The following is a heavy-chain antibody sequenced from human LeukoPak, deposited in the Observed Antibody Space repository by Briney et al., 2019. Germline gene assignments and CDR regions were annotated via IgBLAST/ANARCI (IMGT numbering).Heavy chain of an antibody. CDR2: INPNSGGT. D-gene: IGHD6-13*01. V-gene: IGHV1-2*04. CDR1: GYTFTGYY. J-gene: IGHJ4*02. Sequence: ASVKVSCKASGYTFTGYYMHWVRQAPGQGLEWMGWINPNSGGTNYAQKFQGWVTMTRDMSISTAYMELSRLRSDDTAVYYCARSSIAAAGTLDYWGQGTLVTVSS. CDR3: ARSSIAAAGTLDY.